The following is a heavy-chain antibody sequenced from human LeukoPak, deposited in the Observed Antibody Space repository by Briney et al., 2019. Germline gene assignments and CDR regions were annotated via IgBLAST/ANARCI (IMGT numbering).Heavy chain of an antibody. CDR2: IYHSGST. D-gene: IGHD3-22*01. J-gene: IGHJ3*01. V-gene: IGHV4-4*02. Sequence: SETLSLTCAVSGGSISSSNWWSWVRQPPGQGLEWIGEIYHSGSTNYNPSLKSRVTISVDKSKNQFSLKLSSVTAADTAVYYCAKSTYYYDTFVNAFDLWGQGTVVTVSS. CDR1: GGSISSSNW. CDR3: AKSTYYYDTFVNAFDL.